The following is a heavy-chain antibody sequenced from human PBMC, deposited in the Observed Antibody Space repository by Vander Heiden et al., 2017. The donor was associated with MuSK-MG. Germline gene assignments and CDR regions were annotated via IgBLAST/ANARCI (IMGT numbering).Heavy chain of an antibody. D-gene: IGHD5-18*01. V-gene: IGHV2-26*01. CDR3: ARIQDGYTYGRYDY. Sequence: QVTLKESGPVLVKPTETLPLNCTLSGFSLSNARMGVSWIRQPPGKALEWLAHIFSNDEKSYSTSLKSRLTISKDTSKSQVVLTMTNMDPVDTATYYCARIQDGYTYGRYDYWGDGTLVTVSS. J-gene: IGHJ4*01. CDR2: IFSNDEK. CDR1: GFSLSNARMG.